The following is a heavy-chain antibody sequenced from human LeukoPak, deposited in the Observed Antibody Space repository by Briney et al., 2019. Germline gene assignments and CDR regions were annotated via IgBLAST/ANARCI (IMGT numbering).Heavy chain of an antibody. CDR2: MYSGGNT. Sequence: GGSLRLSCAASGFNVSSNYMSWVRQAPGKGLEWVSGMYSGGNTYYADSVKGRFTVSRDTSKNTLSVLMNSLRADDTAIYYCATSLKQLGRGQTYYYDSSGYYYWGQGTLVAVSS. CDR3: ATSLKQLGRGQTYYYDSSGYYY. D-gene: IGHD3-22*01. J-gene: IGHJ4*02. CDR1: GFNVSSNY. V-gene: IGHV3-53*01.